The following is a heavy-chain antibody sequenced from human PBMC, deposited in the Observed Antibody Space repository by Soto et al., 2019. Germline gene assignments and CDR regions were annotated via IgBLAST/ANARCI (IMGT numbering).Heavy chain of an antibody. CDR1: GFTFSSYS. D-gene: IGHD6-13*01. CDR2: ISSSSYI. Sequence: GGSLRLSCAASGFTFSSYSMDWVRQAPGKGLEWVSSISSSSYIYYADSVKGRFTISRDNAKNSLYLQMNSLRAEDTAVYYCARDSAAGINWFDPWGQGTLVTVSS. V-gene: IGHV3-21*01. CDR3: ARDSAAGINWFDP. J-gene: IGHJ5*02.